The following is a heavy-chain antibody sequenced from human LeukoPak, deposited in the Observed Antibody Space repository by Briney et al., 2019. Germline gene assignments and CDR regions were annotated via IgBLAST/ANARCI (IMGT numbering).Heavy chain of an antibody. V-gene: IGHV3-9*01. D-gene: IGHD4-17*01. Sequence: PGGSLRLSCAASGFTFDDYAMHWVRQAPGKGLEWVSGISWNSGSIGYADSVKGRFTISRDNAKNSLYLQMNSLRAEDTAVYYCARNDGDDFDYWGQGTLVTVSS. CDR2: ISWNSGSI. CDR3: ARNDGDDFDY. J-gene: IGHJ4*02. CDR1: GFTFDDYA.